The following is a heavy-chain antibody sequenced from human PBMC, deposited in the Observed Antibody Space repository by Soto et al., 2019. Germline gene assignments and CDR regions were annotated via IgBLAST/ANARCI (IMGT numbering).Heavy chain of an antibody. CDR3: ARDWYYYDSSGYPDY. Sequence: GGSLRLSCAASGFTFSSYSMNWVRQAPGKGLEWVSSISSSSSYIYYADSVKGRFTISRDNAKNSLYLQMNSLRAEDTAVYYCARDWYYYDSSGYPDYWGQGTLVTVS. CDR1: GFTFSSYS. J-gene: IGHJ4*02. D-gene: IGHD3-22*01. CDR2: ISSSSSYI. V-gene: IGHV3-21*01.